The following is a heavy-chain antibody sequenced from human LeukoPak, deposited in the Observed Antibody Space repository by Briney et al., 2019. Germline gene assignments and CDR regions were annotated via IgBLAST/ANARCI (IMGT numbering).Heavy chain of an antibody. CDR1: RGTFTRYA. CDR2: SSPIGSTA. Sequence: PVKVSFKASRGTFTRYAVSSGRQAPGQGGKWMGGSSPIGSTANYAQKIQGRVTITADESTSTAYMELSSLRSEDTAVYCCAVFVAGAGIFDYWGQGTLVTVSS. CDR3: AVFVAGAGIFDY. V-gene: IGHV1-69*13. J-gene: IGHJ4*02. D-gene: IGHD6-13*01.